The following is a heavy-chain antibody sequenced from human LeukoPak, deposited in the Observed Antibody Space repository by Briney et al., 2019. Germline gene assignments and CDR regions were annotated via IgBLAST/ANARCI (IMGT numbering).Heavy chain of an antibody. CDR3: AKDRVGYYGSGSSRFDP. CDR1: GFTFGSYA. Sequence: GGSLRLSCAASGFTFGSYAMSWVRQAPGKGLEWVSAISGSGGSTYYADSVKGRFTISRDNSKNTLYLQMNSLRAEDTAVYYCAKDRVGYYGSGSSRFDPWGQGTLVTVSS. V-gene: IGHV3-23*01. CDR2: ISGSGGST. D-gene: IGHD3-10*01. J-gene: IGHJ5*02.